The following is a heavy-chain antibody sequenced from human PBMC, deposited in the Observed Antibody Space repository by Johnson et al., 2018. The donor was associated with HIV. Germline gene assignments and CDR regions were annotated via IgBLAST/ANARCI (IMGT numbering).Heavy chain of an antibody. CDR2: INWHGGST. CDR1: GFSFDDYG. CDR3: ARTEYFGWDRSHAFDI. J-gene: IGHJ3*02. D-gene: IGHD3-9*01. Sequence: LQLVESGGSVVRPGGSLRLSCAAPGFSFDDYGMSWVRQAPGKGLEWVSGINWHGGSTGYADSVKGRFTISRDNAKNSLYLQMNSLRAEDTALYYCARTEYFGWDRSHAFDIWGQGTMVTVSS. V-gene: IGHV3-20*04.